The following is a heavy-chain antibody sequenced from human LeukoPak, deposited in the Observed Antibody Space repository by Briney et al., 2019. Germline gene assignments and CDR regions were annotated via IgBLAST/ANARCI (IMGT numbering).Heavy chain of an antibody. D-gene: IGHD4-23*01. Sequence: GGSLRLSCAASGFTFDDYAMHWVRQAPGKGLEWVSGISWNSGSIGYADSVKGRFTISRDNAKNSLYLQMNSLRSEDTAVYYCATELRWKEYWGQGTLVTVSS. CDR2: ISWNSGSI. CDR3: ATELRWKEY. V-gene: IGHV3-9*01. CDR1: GFTFDDYA. J-gene: IGHJ4*02.